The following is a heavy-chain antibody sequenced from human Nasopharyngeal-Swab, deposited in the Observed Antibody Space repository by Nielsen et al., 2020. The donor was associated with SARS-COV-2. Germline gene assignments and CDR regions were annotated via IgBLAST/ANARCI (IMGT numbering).Heavy chain of an antibody. CDR3: ARDDLRAPYYYDSSGYRGNWFDP. V-gene: IGHV1-69*06. J-gene: IGHJ5*02. Sequence: WVRQAPGQGLEWMGGIIPIFGTANYAQKFQGRVTITADKSTSTACMELSSLRSEDTAVYYCARDDLRAPYYYDSSGYRGNWFDPWGQGTLVTVSS. D-gene: IGHD3-22*01. CDR2: IIPIFGTA.